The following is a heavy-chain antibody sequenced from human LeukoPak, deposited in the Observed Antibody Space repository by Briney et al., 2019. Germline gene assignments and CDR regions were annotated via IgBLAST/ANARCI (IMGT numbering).Heavy chain of an antibody. D-gene: IGHD3-16*01. V-gene: IGHV1-58*01. CDR3: AADLSNPRMGASYLDS. CDR1: GFTSTNFA. J-gene: IGHJ4*02. CDR2: IIVGSGAT. Sequence: SVKVSCKASGFTSTNFAVQWVRQARGQRLEWIGWIIVGSGATKCAQDFRERVTITRDLSTSTLYMELRSLTSEDTAVYYCAADLSNPRMGASYLDSWGQGTLVTVSS.